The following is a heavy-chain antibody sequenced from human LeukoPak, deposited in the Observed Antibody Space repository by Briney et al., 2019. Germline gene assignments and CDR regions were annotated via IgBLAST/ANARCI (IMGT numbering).Heavy chain of an antibody. Sequence: PGGSLRLSCAASGFTFSSYSMNWVRQAPGKGLEWVSAISGSGGSTYYADSVKGRFTISRDNSKNMLYLQMNSLRAEDTAVYYCAKVGGAAVNDAFDIWGQGTMVTVSS. CDR1: GFTFSSYS. V-gene: IGHV3-23*01. D-gene: IGHD6-13*01. CDR3: AKVGGAAVNDAFDI. CDR2: ISGSGGST. J-gene: IGHJ3*02.